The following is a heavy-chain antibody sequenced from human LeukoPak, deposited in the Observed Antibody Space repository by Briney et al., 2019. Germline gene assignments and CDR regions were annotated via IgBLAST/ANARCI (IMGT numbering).Heavy chain of an antibody. CDR2: ISSSSSYI. D-gene: IGHD3-3*01. V-gene: IGHV3-21*01. Sequence: GGSLRLSCAASGFTFSSYSMNWVRQAPGKGLEWVSFISSSSSYIYYADSVKGRFTISRDNAKNSLYLQMNSLRAEDTAVYYCARETDYDFWSGYLLYWGQGTLVTVSS. CDR1: GFTFSSYS. CDR3: ARETDYDFWSGYLLY. J-gene: IGHJ4*02.